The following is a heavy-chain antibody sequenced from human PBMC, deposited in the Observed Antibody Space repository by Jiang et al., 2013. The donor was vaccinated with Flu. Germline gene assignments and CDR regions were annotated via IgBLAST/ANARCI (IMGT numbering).Heavy chain of an antibody. J-gene: IGHJ3*02. CDR3: AGLYYDYWSDYYSDPFDI. Sequence: SGSGLVKPSETLSLTCTVYGGSFNRYYWSWIRQPPGKGLEWIGYIYYSGGTNYNPSLKSRVTISLDTSRNQFSLRLSSVTAADTAMYYCAGLYYDYWSDYYSDPFDIRGQGTVVTVSS. CDR2: IYYSGGT. CDR1: GGSFNRYY. D-gene: IGHD3-3*01. V-gene: IGHV4-59*08.